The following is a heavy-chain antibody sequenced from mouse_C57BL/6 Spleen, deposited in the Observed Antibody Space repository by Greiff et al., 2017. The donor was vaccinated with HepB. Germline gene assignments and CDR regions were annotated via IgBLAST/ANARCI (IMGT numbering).Heavy chain of an antibody. Sequence: VQLQQPGAELVKPGASVKLSCKASGYTFTSYWMQWVKQRPGQGLEWIGEIDPSDSYTNYNQKFKGKATLTVDTSSSTAYMQLSSLTSEDSAVYYCARGGLGNSWFAYWGQGTLVTVSA. CDR1: GYTFTSYW. CDR3: ARGGLGNSWFAY. J-gene: IGHJ3*01. D-gene: IGHD2-1*01. V-gene: IGHV1-50*01. CDR2: IDPSDSYT.